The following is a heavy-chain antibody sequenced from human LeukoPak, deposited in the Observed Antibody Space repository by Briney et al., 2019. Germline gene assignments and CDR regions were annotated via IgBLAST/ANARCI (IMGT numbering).Heavy chain of an antibody. Sequence: GGSLRLSCAASGFTFSSYSMNWVRQAPGKGLEWVSSISSSSSYIYYADSVKGRFTISRDNAKNSLYLQMNSPRAEDTAVYYCARERYYDFWSGYYSRVENWFDPWGQGTLVTVSS. J-gene: IGHJ5*02. CDR2: ISSSSSYI. V-gene: IGHV3-21*01. CDR3: ARERYYDFWSGYYSRVENWFDP. CDR1: GFTFSSYS. D-gene: IGHD3-3*01.